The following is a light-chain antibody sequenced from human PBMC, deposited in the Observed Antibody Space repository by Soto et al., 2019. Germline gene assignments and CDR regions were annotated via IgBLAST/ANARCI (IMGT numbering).Light chain of an antibody. V-gene: IGLV4-69*01. CDR1: TGHSSYA. CDR2: VNSDGRH. CDR3: QTWGTGIVL. Sequence: QPVLTQSPSASASLGASVNLTCTLSTGHSSYAIAWHQQQPEKGPRYLMNVNSDGRHRKGDGIPDRFSGSSSGAERYLTISSLQSEDEADYYCQTWGTGIVLFGGGTQLTVL. J-gene: IGLJ2*01.